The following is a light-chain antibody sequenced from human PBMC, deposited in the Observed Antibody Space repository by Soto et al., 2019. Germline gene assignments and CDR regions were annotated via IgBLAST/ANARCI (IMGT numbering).Light chain of an antibody. CDR2: SAS. V-gene: IGKV1-12*01. Sequence: DIQMTQSPSSVSASVGDRVTITCRASQGINRWLAWYQQKPGKAPKLLIYSASSLQSGVPSRLSGSGYGTDFTITISSMKHEDFETYYCQQANSFALTFGGGTKVDIK. J-gene: IGKJ4*01. CDR3: QQANSFALT. CDR1: QGINRW.